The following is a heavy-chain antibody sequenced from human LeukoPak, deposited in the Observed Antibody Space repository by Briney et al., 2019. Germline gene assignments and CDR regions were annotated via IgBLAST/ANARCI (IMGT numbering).Heavy chain of an antibody. CDR2: ISDSSSLT. V-gene: IGHV3-48*02. J-gene: IGHJ6*02. D-gene: IGHD3-10*01. CDR1: GFTFSSFG. CDR3: AKVIRGGYGMDV. Sequence: PGGSLRVSCAASGFTFSSFGMNWVRQAPGKGLEWVSYISDSSSLTYYADSVKGRFTISRDNAKNSLSLQLNSLRDEDTAVYFCAKVIRGGYGMDVWGQGTTVTVSS.